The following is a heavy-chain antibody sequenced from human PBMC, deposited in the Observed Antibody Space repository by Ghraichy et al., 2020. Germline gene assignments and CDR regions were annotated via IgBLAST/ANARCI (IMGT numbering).Heavy chain of an antibody. CDR1: GFTFSNYA. D-gene: IGHD6-6*01. CDR3: AKGGGSSSHY. V-gene: IGHV3-23*01. Sequence: GGSLRLSCEASGFTFSNYAMSWVRQAPGKGLEWVSLISGSGGRTYYADSVKGRFTISRDNSKNTLFLQMNSLRAEDTALYYCAKGGGSSSHYWGQGTLVTVSS. CDR2: ISGSGGRT. J-gene: IGHJ4*02.